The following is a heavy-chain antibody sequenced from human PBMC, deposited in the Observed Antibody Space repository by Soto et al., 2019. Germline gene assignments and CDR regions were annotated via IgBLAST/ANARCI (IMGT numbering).Heavy chain of an antibody. CDR3: ARATSCCYTLLSSS. CDR2: ISAYNGNT. Sequence: ASVKVSCKASGYTFTSYGISWVRQAPGQGLEWMGWISAYNGNTNYAQKLQGRVTMTTDTSTSTAYMELRSLRSDDTAVYYCARATSCCYTLLSSSWGQGTLVTVSS. V-gene: IGHV1-18*04. J-gene: IGHJ4*02. CDR1: GYTFTSYG. D-gene: IGHD2-2*01.